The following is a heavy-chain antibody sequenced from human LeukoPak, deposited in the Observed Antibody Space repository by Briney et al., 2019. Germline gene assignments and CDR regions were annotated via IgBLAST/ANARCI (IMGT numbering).Heavy chain of an antibody. D-gene: IGHD3-16*02. CDR3: ASFLSKIYNWFDP. CDR2: IYYSGNT. J-gene: IGHJ5*02. V-gene: IGHV4-59*01. CDR1: GFTFSSYA. Sequence: GSLRLSCAASGFTFSSYAMRWIRQPPGKGLEWIAYIYYSGNTNYNPSLKSRVTISVDTSKNQFSLKLSSVTAADTAVYYCASFLSKIYNWFDPWGQGTLVTVSS.